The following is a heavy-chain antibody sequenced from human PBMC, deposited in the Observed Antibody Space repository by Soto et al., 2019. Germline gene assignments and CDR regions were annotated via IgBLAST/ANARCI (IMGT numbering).Heavy chain of an antibody. CDR3: ARDLAAAGPDC. CDR1: GYTFTNYA. J-gene: IGHJ4*02. Sequence: QVQLVQSGAEVKKPGASVKVSCKASGYTFTNYAFSWVRQAPGQGLEWMGWISAYNGNTNYPQKLQGRVTMTTDTSTGTAYMELRSLRSDDTAVYYCARDLAAAGPDCWGQGTLVTVSS. V-gene: IGHV1-18*01. D-gene: IGHD6-13*01. CDR2: ISAYNGNT.